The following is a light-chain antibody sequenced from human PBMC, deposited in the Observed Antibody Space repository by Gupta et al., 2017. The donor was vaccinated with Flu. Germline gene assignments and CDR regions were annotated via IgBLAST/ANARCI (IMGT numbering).Light chain of an antibody. CDR2: AAS. CDR1: QSISSY. CDR3: QQSYSTLSS. Sequence: DIQMTQSPSSLSASVGDRVTITCRASQSISSYLNWYQQKPGKAPKLLIYAASSLQSGVPSRFSGSGSGTDFTLTISSLQPEDFATYYCQQSYSTLSSFGQGTXLEIK. V-gene: IGKV1-39*01. J-gene: IGKJ5*01.